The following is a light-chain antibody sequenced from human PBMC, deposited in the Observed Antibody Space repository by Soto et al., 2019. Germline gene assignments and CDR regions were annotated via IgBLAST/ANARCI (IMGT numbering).Light chain of an antibody. CDR1: QSVSSN. CDR3: QQHKNWPPWT. CDR2: GAS. V-gene: IGKV3-15*01. J-gene: IGKJ1*01. Sequence: EIVMTQSPATLSVSPGERATLSCRASQSVSSNLAWYQQKPGQSPRLLMYGASTRATGIPDRFSGSGSGTEFTLTISSLQSEGFAVYYCQQHKNWPPWTFGQGTKVEI.